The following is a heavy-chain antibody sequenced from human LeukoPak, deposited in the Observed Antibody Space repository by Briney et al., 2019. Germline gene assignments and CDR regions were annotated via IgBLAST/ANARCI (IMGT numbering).Heavy chain of an antibody. D-gene: IGHD3-16*01. CDR1: GFTFSSYG. CDR2: IRYDGSNK. Sequence: GGSLRLSCAASGFTFSSYGIHWVRQAPGKGLEWVAFIRYDGSNKYYADSVKGRFTISRDNSKNTLYLQMNSLRAEDTAVYYCAKSVGLGVSLFDYWGQGTLVTVSS. J-gene: IGHJ4*02. V-gene: IGHV3-30*02. CDR3: AKSVGLGVSLFDY.